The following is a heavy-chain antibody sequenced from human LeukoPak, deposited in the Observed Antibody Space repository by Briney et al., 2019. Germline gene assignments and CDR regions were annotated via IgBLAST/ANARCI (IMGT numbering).Heavy chain of an antibody. CDR1: GGSISSYY. D-gene: IGHD3-10*01. CDR2: IYTSGST. Sequence: PSETLSLTCTVSGGSISSYYWSWIRQPAGKGLEWIGRIYTSGSTNYNPSLKSRVTISVDKSKNQFSLKLSSVTAADTAEYYCATQYYYGSGYPFDPWGQGTLVTVSS. J-gene: IGHJ5*02. V-gene: IGHV4-4*07. CDR3: ATQYYYGSGYPFDP.